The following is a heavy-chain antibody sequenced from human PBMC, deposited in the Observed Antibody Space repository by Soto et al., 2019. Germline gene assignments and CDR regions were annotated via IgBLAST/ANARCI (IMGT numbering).Heavy chain of an antibody. CDR1: GYRFGDYA. CDR2: IVPNFGTP. J-gene: IGHJ4*02. D-gene: IGHD1-1*01. Sequence: QVQLVQSGADVREPGSSVKVSCKATGYRFGDYAIAWVRQAPGLGLEYMGGIVPNFGTPNYAQNVRDKVTISADALTNTVFLQLASLTSNDTAVYFCARGTTRVTAYTALAVWGLGTLVTVSS. CDR3: ARGTTRVTAYTALAV. V-gene: IGHV1-69*01.